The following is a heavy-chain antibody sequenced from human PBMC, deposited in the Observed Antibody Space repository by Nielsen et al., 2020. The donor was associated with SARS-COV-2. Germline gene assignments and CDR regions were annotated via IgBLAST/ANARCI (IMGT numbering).Heavy chain of an antibody. CDR1: GFTFSSYA. D-gene: IGHD5-18*01. Sequence: GGSLRLSCAASGFTFSSYAMSWVRQAPGKGLEWVSAIGGSGGSTYYADSVKGRFTISRDNSKNTLYLQMNSLRAEDTAVYYCAKAGWIQLWLRPHYFDYWGQGTLVTVSS. J-gene: IGHJ4*02. V-gene: IGHV3-23*01. CDR3: AKAGWIQLWLRPHYFDY. CDR2: IGGSGGST.